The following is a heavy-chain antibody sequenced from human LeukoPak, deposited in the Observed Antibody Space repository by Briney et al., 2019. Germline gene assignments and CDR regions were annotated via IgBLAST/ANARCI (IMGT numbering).Heavy chain of an antibody. CDR1: GYTFTSYD. CDR3: ARDYGSGSYYNLNWFDP. V-gene: IGHV1-8*01. D-gene: IGHD3-10*01. J-gene: IGHJ5*02. CDR2: MNPNSGNT. Sequence: EASVKVSCKASGYTFTSYDINWVRQATGQGLEWMGWMNPNSGNTGYAQKFQGRVTMTRNTSISTAYMELSSLRSEDTAVYYCARDYGSGSYYNLNWFDPWGQGTLVTVSS.